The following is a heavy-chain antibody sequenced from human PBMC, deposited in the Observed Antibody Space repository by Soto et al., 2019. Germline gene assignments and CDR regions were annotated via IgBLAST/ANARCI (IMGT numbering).Heavy chain of an antibody. CDR3: AHIPNYYQYDWFDP. CDR2: IYWDDDK. J-gene: IGHJ5*02. D-gene: IGHD3-16*01. CDR1: GFSLTTRGVG. Sequence: QITLKESGPPLVKPTQTLTLTCTFSGFSLTTRGVGVGWIRQPPGKALECLALIYWDDDKRYSPSLQSRLSITKDTSKNQVVLTMTNVDPVDKATYYCAHIPNYYQYDWFDPWGQGTLVSVSS. V-gene: IGHV2-5*02.